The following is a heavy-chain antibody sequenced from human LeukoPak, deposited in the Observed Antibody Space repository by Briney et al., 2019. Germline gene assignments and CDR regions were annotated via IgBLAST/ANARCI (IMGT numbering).Heavy chain of an antibody. CDR3: ARDTGSGSVDY. CDR2: INPNSGGT. V-gene: IGHV1-2*04. Sequence: ASVKVSCKASGYTFTSYALNWVRQAPGQGLEWMGWINPNSGGTNYAQKFQGWVTMTRDTSISTAYMELSRLRSDDTAVYYCARDTGSGSVDYWGQGTLVTVSS. D-gene: IGHD1-26*01. CDR1: GYTFTSYA. J-gene: IGHJ4*02.